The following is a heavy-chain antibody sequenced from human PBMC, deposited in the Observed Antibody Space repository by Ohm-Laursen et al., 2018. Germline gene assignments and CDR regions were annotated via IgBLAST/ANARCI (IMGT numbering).Heavy chain of an antibody. Sequence: SLRLSCAASGFTLSSYWMSWVRQAPGKGPEWVANIKQDESEKYYADSVKGRFTISRDNAKNSLYLQMNSLRAEDTAVYYCARVFGMDVWGQGTTVTVSS. J-gene: IGHJ6*02. CDR3: ARVFGMDV. CDR1: GFTLSSYW. CDR2: IKQDESEK. V-gene: IGHV3-7*01.